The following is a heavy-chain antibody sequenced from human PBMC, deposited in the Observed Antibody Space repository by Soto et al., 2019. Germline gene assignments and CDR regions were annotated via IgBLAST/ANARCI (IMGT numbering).Heavy chain of an antibody. D-gene: IGHD2-21*02. CDR2: INPSGGTT. CDR1: GYTFTNYY. V-gene: IGHV1-46*01. CDR3: ARDSHPVMVTDIDAFDF. J-gene: IGHJ3*01. Sequence: ASVKVSCKASGYTFTNYYMHWVRQAPGQGLEWMGIINPSGGTTTYAQEFQGRVTMTRDTSTSTVYMELSSLRSEDTAVYYCARDSHPVMVTDIDAFDFWG.